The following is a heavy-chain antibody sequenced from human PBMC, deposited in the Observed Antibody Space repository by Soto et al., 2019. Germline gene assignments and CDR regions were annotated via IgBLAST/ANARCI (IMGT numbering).Heavy chain of an antibody. Sequence: ASVKVSCKASGYTFTSYGISWVRQAPGQGLEWMGWISAYNGNTNYAQKLQGRVTMTTDTSTSTAYMELRSLRSDDTAVYYCARAHHYEGSGPFPSPYGMDLWGQG. CDR1: GYTFTSYG. D-gene: IGHD3-22*01. J-gene: IGHJ6*02. CDR2: ISAYNGNT. CDR3: ARAHHYEGSGPFPSPYGMDL. V-gene: IGHV1-18*01.